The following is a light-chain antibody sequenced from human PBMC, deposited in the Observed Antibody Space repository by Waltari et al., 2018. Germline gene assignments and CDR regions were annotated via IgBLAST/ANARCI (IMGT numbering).Light chain of an antibody. Sequence: SHDLTQPPSVSVSPGQTARISCYGDTLAKKYASWYQQSPGQAPVMLIYKKKVRPSEIPERFSAADSGTTATLTMTGVQAEDEADYYCQSTDSSDSLFLFGGGTKLTFV. CDR3: QSTDSSDSLFL. J-gene: IGLJ2*01. CDR2: KKK. V-gene: IGLV3-25*03. CDR1: TLAKKY.